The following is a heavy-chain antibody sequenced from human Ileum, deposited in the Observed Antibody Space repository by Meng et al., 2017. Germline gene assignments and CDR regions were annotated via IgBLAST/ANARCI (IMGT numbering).Heavy chain of an antibody. CDR1: GASMSGTAWYC. J-gene: IGHJ4*02. D-gene: IGHD3/OR15-3a*01. V-gene: IGHV4-39*07. CDR3: GRAPDF. CDR2: HYYSGST. Sequence: QLQLQASGPRLVKPSATLSLTCTFSGASMSGTAWYCWGWIRQPPGKGLAWIGRHYYSGSTYYNPSLKTRVTISVDASKSQFSLKLTSVTAADTAMYYWGRAPDFWGPGMMVTVSS.